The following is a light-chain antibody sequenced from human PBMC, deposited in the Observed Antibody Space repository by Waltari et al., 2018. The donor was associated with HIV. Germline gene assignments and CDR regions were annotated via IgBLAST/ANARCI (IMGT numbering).Light chain of an antibody. Sequence: DIQMAQSPSTLSASIGDTVTITCRARQGISDSLACYQFKPGSAPQLLLDRASPLADGVAPRFGGSCSTTDYTLTLTSLQPEDSATYFCQQYYTLPYTFGQGTKLEIK. V-gene: IGKV1-NL1*01. J-gene: IGKJ2*01. CDR2: RAS. CDR1: QGISDS. CDR3: QQYYTLPYT.